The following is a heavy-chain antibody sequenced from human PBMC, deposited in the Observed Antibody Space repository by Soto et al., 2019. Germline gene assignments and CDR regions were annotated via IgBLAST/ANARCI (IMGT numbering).Heavy chain of an antibody. CDR2: INPKSGGT. D-gene: IGHD1-26*01. V-gene: IGHV1-2*02. J-gene: IGHJ4*02. Sequence: ASVKVSCKASGYTFTVYYMHWVRQTPGQGLEWMGWINPKSGGTMYPQKFQGRVTMTWDTSISTAYMALTRLRSDDTAVYYCARDLAKGGGSAGFDYWGQGTLVTVSS. CDR3: ARDLAKGGGSAGFDY. CDR1: GYTFTVYY.